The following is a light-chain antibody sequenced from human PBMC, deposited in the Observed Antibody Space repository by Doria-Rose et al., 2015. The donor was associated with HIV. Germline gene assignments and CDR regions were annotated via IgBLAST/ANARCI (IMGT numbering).Light chain of an antibody. Sequence: EIVLAQSPGTLSLSPAESATLSCRASQSFSSTYLAWYQQKPGQAPSLLIYDGSTRATGIPDRFSASGSGTDFTLTINRLEPEDFALYYCHQYGTSWTFGQGTKVEI. CDR1: QSFSSTY. J-gene: IGKJ1*01. CDR3: HQYGTSWT. V-gene: IGKV3-20*01. CDR2: DGS.